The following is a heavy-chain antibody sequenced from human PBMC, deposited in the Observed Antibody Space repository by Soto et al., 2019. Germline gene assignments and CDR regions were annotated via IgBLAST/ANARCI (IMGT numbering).Heavy chain of an antibody. Sequence: SETLSLTCAVYGGSLSGYFWSWIRQSPRKGLEWIGNIYHGGSTYYNPSLKSRVTISVDTSKNQFSLKLSSVTAADTAVYYCASLKGQTYYMDVWGKGTTVTVSS. CDR2: IYHGGST. V-gene: IGHV4-34*01. CDR3: ASLKGQTYYMDV. CDR1: GGSLSGYF. J-gene: IGHJ6*03.